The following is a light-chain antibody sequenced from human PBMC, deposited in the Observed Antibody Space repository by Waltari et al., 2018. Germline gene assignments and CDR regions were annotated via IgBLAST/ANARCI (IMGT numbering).Light chain of an antibody. CDR1: QSVLYSSNTKNY. CDR3: QQYYSTPT. CDR2: WAS. J-gene: IGKJ2*01. Sequence: DIVMTQSPDSLAVSLGERATINCKSSQSVLYSSNTKNYLAWYQQKPGQPPKLLIYWASTRESGVPDRFSGSGSETDFTLTVSSLQAEDVAVYYCQQYYSTPTFGQGTKLEIK. V-gene: IGKV4-1*01.